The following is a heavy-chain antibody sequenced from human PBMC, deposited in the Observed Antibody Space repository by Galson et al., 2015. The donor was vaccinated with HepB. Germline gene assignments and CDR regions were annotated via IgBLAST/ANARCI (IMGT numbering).Heavy chain of an antibody. V-gene: IGHV5-10-1*01. CDR3: ARHKPAALRLVDLSFNY. Sequence: QSGAEVKEPGESLRISCTGSGYSFAAFWISWVRQMPGKGLEWMGRIDPGDSYTNYSPSFEGHVTISADKSIGAAYLQWNSLKASDSGAYYCARHKPAALRLVDLSFNYWGQGTLVTVSS. J-gene: IGHJ4*02. D-gene: IGHD3-16*02. CDR1: GYSFAAFW. CDR2: IDPGDSYT.